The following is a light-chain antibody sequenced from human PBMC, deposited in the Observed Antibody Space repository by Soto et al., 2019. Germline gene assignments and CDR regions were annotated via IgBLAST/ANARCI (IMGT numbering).Light chain of an antibody. Sequence: DIVMTQSPDSLALTLAELSTINCKSSQSFLYSSNNKNYLTWYQQKPGQPPKLLIYWASNRESGVPDRFSGSGSGTDFTLTIRRLKSEDSAIYYCQQYKSWPQITFGQGKRLEIK. CDR3: QQYKSWPQIT. J-gene: IGKJ5*01. CDR2: WAS. CDR1: QSFLYSSNNKNY. V-gene: IGKV4-1*01.